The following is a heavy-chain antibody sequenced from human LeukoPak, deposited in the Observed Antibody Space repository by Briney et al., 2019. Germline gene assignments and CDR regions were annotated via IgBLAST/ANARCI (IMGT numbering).Heavy chain of an antibody. V-gene: IGHV5-51*01. Sequence: GESLKISCKGSGSSFIRYWIGWVRQMPGKGLEWMGIIYPGDSDTTYSPSFQGQVTISADKSISTAYLQWSSLKASDTAMYYCARQGLVAGIRFDYWGQGTLVTVSS. CDR3: ARQGLVAGIRFDY. J-gene: IGHJ4*02. D-gene: IGHD6-19*01. CDR2: IYPGDSDT. CDR1: GSSFIRYW.